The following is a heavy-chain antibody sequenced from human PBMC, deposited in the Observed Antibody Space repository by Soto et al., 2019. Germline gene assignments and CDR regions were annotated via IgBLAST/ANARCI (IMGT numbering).Heavy chain of an antibody. V-gene: IGHV3-21*01. CDR2: ISSSSSYI. CDR3: ARAGVVVAATDY. CDR1: GFTFSSYS. Sequence: EVQMVESGGGLVKPGGSLRLSCAASGFTFSSYSMNWVRQAPGKGLEWVSSISSSSSYIYYADSVKGRFTISRDNAKNSLYLQMNSLRAEGTAVYYCARAGVVVAATDYWGQGTLVTVSS. D-gene: IGHD2-15*01. J-gene: IGHJ4*02.